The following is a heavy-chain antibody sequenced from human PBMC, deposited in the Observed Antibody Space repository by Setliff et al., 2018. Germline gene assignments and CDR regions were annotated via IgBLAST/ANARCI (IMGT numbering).Heavy chain of an antibody. Sequence: LSLTCAVYGGSFNVYFWSWIRQPPGKGLEWIGEISHSGSTNYKPSLKSRVTMSVDKSKNQFSLNLNSVTAADTAVYYCRVWVDMIEVDSWAQGTLVTVSS. CDR2: ISHSGST. CDR1: GGSFNVYF. D-gene: IGHD3-22*01. J-gene: IGHJ4*02. V-gene: IGHV4-34*01. CDR3: RVWVDMIEVDS.